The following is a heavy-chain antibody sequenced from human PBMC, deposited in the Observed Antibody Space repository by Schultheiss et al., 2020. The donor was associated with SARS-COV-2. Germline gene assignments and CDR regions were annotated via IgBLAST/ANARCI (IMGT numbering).Heavy chain of an antibody. CDR1: GGSISSGSYF. CDR2: IYTSGST. CDR3: ARAGGGLMPPFDY. Sequence: SETLSLTCTVSGGSISSGSYFWSWIRQPAGKGLEWIGRIYTSGSTNYNPSLKSRVTISVDTSKNQFSLKLSSVTAADTAVYYCARAGGGLMPPFDYWGQGTLVTVSS. D-gene: IGHD2-15*01. J-gene: IGHJ4*02. V-gene: IGHV4-61*02.